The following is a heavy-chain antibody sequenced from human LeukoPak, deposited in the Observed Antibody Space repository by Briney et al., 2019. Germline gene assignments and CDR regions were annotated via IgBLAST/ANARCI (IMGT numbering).Heavy chain of an antibody. Sequence: PGGSLRLSCAASGFTFSSYGMHWVRQAPGKGLEWVAVIWYNGSTKYYADSVKGRFTISRDNSKNTLYLQMNSLRAEDTAVYYCAKGQQTGTFGYWGQGTLVTVS. D-gene: IGHD1-1*01. J-gene: IGHJ4*02. CDR3: AKGQQTGTFGY. CDR2: IWYNGSTK. CDR1: GFTFSSYG. V-gene: IGHV3-33*06.